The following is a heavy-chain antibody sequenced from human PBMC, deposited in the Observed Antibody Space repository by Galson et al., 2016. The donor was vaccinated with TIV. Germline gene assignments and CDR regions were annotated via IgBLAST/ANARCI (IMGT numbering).Heavy chain of an antibody. Sequence: SVKVSCKASGYTFISYYMHWVRQAPGQGLEWVGVIDPSGGGTTYARKFQARVTMTRDTSTRTVDMELSSLRSDDTAVFYCAVWSNINYFALWGQVTLITVSS. CDR2: IDPSGGGT. CDR1: GYTFISYY. CDR3: AVWSNINYFAL. J-gene: IGHJ4*02. V-gene: IGHV1-46*01. D-gene: IGHD2-8*02.